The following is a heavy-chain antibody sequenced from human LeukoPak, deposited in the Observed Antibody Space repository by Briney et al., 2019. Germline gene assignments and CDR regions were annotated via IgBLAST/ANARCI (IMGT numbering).Heavy chain of an antibody. CDR3: ARVQLEGYFDY. D-gene: IGHD3-3*01. CDR1: GGSFSGYY. CDR2: INHSGST. V-gene: IGHV4-34*01. J-gene: IGHJ4*02. Sequence: NPSETLSLTCAVYGGSFSGYYWSWIRQPPGKGLEWIGEINHSGSTNYNPSLKSRVTISVDTSKNQFSLKLSSVTAADTAVYYCARVQLEGYFDYWGQGTLVTVSS.